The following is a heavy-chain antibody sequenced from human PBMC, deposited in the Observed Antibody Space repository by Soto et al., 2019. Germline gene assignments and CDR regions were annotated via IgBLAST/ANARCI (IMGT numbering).Heavy chain of an antibody. Sequence: SETLSLTCSGSGGSISSTNCWTWVRQPPGKGLQWIGEIYHSGTTNYNPSLKSRVTISVDKSNNQFSLKLSSVTAADTAVYYCARIYLALFDSWGQGTLVTVSS. CDR3: ARIYLALFDS. D-gene: IGHD3-10*01. CDR2: IYHSGTT. V-gene: IGHV4-4*02. CDR1: GGSISSTNC. J-gene: IGHJ4*02.